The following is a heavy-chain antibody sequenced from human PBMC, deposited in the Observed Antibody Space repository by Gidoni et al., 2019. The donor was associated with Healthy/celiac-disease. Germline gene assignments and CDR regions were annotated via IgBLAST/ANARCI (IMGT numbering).Heavy chain of an antibody. J-gene: IGHJ6*02. CDR1: GFTFSSYW. Sequence: EVQLVESGGGLVQPGGSLRLSCAASGFTFSSYWLHWVRQAPGKGLVWVSRINSDGSSTSYADSVKGRFTISRDNAKNTLYLQMNSLRAEDTAVYYCAKTTGIAAAGTRPHIYYYYGMDVWGQGTTVTVSS. CDR2: INSDGSST. V-gene: IGHV3-74*01. CDR3: AKTTGIAAAGTRPHIYYYYGMDV. D-gene: IGHD6-13*01.